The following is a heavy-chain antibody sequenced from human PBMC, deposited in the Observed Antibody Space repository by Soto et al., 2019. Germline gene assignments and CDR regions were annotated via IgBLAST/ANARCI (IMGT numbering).Heavy chain of an antibody. CDR1: GGSISSGGYS. Sequence: QLQLQESGSGLVKPSQTLSLTCAVSGGSISSGGYSWSWIRQPPGKGLEWIGYIYHSGRTYYNTSLKSRVTISVDRSKNHFSLKLSSVTAADTAVYYCARENNVLPGGYFDYWGQGTLVTVSS. V-gene: IGHV4-30-2*01. J-gene: IGHJ4*02. D-gene: IGHD3-10*01. CDR3: ARENNVLPGGYFDY. CDR2: IYHSGRT.